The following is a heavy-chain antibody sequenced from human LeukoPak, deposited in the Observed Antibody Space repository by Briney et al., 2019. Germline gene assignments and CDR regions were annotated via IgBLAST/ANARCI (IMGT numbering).Heavy chain of an antibody. Sequence: ASVKVSCKASGYTFTDYYMHWVRRAPGQGLEWMGWINPNSGGTNCAQKFQGRFTMTRDTSISTAYMELSRLRSDDTAVYYCARDYEDCSSTSCYTLDNWGQGTLVTVSS. CDR1: GYTFTDYY. V-gene: IGHV1-2*02. CDR3: ARDYEDCSSTSCYTLDN. D-gene: IGHD2-2*02. CDR2: INPNSGGT. J-gene: IGHJ4*02.